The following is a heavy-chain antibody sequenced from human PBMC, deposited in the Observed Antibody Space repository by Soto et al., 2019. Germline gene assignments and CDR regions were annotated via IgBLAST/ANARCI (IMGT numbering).Heavy chain of an antibody. CDR1: GGTFSSYT. J-gene: IGHJ5*02. CDR2: IIPILGIA. D-gene: IGHD6-13*01. V-gene: IGHV1-69*02. CDR3: ARGMKYAPSQGGEKQQLVRTDNWFDP. Sequence: ASVKVSCKASGGTFSSYTISWVRQAPGQGLEWMGRIIPILGIANYAQKFQGRVTITADKSTSTAYMELSSLRSEDTAVYYCARGMKYAPSQGGEKQQLVRTDNWFDPWGQGTLVTVSS.